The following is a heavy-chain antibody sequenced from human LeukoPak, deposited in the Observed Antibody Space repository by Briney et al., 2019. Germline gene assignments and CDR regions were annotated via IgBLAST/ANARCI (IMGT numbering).Heavy chain of an antibody. V-gene: IGHV3-7*01. CDR3: ARSGCSSTSCYKKGGYYYYYMDV. J-gene: IGHJ6*03. D-gene: IGHD2-2*02. Sequence: GGSLRLSCAASGFTFSSYWMSWVRQAPGKGLEWVSNIKQDGSEKYYVDSVKGRFTISRDNAKNSLYLQMNSLRAEDTAVYYCARSGCSSTSCYKKGGYYYYYMDVWGKGTTVTVSS. CDR2: IKQDGSEK. CDR1: GFTFSSYW.